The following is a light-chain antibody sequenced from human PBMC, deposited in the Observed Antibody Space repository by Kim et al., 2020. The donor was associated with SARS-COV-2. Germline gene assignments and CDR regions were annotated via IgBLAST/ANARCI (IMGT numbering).Light chain of an antibody. CDR3: QQFDNSLYT. CDR1: QSVRSSY. V-gene: IGKV3-20*01. Sequence: LSPGERATLSCRASQSVRSSYLAWYQQKPGQAPRPLIYGASSRATGIPDRFSGSGSGTDFTLTISRLEPEDFAVYYCQQFDNSLYTFGQGTKLEI. CDR2: GAS. J-gene: IGKJ2*01.